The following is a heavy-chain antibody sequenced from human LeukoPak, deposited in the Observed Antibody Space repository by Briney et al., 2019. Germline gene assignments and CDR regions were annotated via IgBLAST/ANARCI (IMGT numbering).Heavy chain of an antibody. J-gene: IGHJ4*02. CDR2: MNPNSGDT. CDR1: GYILTGYY. Sequence: ASVKVSCKASGYILTGYYMHWVRQAPGQGLEWMGWMNPNSGDTNYAQKFQGRVTMTRDTSISTAYMELSRLRSDDTAVYYCARFYSGGYSDYWGQGNLVTVSS. D-gene: IGHD6-19*01. CDR3: ARFYSGGYSDY. V-gene: IGHV1-2*02.